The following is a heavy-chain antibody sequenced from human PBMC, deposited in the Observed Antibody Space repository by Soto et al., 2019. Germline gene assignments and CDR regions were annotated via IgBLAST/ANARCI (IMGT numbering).Heavy chain of an antibody. V-gene: IGHV4-61*01. CDR2: IYYSGTT. Sequence: SETLSLTCAFSVGSVSNENYYCSWIRQPPWKGLEWIGYIYYSGTTNYNSYLKSRLTLSVDMSKNQFSLKLTSVTAADSAVYFCARSKRGRHDFTFEYWGQGALVSVSS. J-gene: IGHJ4*02. CDR3: ARSKRGRHDFTFEY. D-gene: IGHD3-16*01. CDR1: VGSVSNENYY.